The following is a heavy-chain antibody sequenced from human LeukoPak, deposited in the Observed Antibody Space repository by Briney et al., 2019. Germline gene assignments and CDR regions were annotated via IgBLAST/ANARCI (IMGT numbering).Heavy chain of an antibody. V-gene: IGHV4-4*02. J-gene: IGHJ3*02. CDR1: GGSISSSNW. CDR3: ARLLCSSTSCYSNDAFDI. CDR2: IYYSGST. D-gene: IGHD2-2*01. Sequence: SGTLSLTCAVSGGSISSSNWWSWVRQPPGQGLEWIGSIYYSGSTYYNPSLKSRLTISVDTSKNQFSLKLSSVTAADMAVYYCARLLCSSTSCYSNDAFDIWGQGTMVTVSS.